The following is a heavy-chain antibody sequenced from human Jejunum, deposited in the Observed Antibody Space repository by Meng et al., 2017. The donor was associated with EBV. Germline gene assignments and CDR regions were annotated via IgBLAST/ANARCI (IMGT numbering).Heavy chain of an antibody. J-gene: IGHJ5*02. Sequence: QVHLQESGPGLVKPSQTLSLTCAVSGDTLFNGGHYWTWIRQPPGKGLEWIGYIFYTGNTYYNPSLKNRVTISLDISKNQFSLNLTSVTAADTAVYYCARDTNGDYGWVDPWGQGTLVTVSS. CDR2: IFYTGNT. CDR3: ARDTNGDYGWVDP. CDR1: GDTLFNGGHY. D-gene: IGHD4-17*01. V-gene: IGHV4-30-4*01.